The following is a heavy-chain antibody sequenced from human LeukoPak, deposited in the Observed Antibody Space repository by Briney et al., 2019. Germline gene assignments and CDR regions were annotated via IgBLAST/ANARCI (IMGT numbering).Heavy chain of an antibody. Sequence: TSETLSLTCAVYGGSFSGYYWTWIRQPPGKGLEWIGEIHYSGSINYNPSLKSRVTISADTSNHHFSLKVNSVTAADTAVYYCSRGTDAYKCGNSWGQGTLVTVSS. CDR2: IHYSGSI. V-gene: IGHV4-34*01. CDR3: SRGTDAYKCGNS. CDR1: GGSFSGYY. J-gene: IGHJ4*02. D-gene: IGHD5-24*01.